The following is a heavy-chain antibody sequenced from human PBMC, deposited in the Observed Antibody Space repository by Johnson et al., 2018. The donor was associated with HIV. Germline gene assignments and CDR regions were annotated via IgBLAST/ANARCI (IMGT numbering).Heavy chain of an antibody. CDR2: ISGSGGST. J-gene: IGHJ3*02. CDR3: ARGYSGYEDAFDS. Sequence: VQLVESGGGLVQPGGSLRLSCAASGFTFFIYDMHWVRQPTGKGLEWVSAISGSGGSTYYAASVKGRFTISRDNSKNTLYLQMNSLRAEDTAVYDCARGYSGYEDAFDSWGQGTMVTVSS. D-gene: IGHD5-12*01. V-gene: IGHV3-23*04. CDR1: GFTFFIYD.